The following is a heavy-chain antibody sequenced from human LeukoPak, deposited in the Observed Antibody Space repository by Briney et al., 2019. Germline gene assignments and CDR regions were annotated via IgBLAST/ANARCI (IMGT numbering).Heavy chain of an antibody. CDR1: GDSVSTSF. CDR3: ARRKAKTPNYFDY. Sequence: PSETLSLTCTVSGDSVSTSFWSWIRQPPGKGLEWIGYIDYSASATYNPSLKGRITISVDTSKNQFSLKLTSVTAADTAMYYCARRKAKTPNYFDYWGQGALVTVSS. V-gene: IGHV4-59*08. J-gene: IGHJ4*02. CDR2: IDYSASA.